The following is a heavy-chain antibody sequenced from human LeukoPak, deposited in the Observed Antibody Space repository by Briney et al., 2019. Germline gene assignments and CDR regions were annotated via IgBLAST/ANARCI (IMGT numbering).Heavy chain of an antibody. CDR2: IFYTGST. V-gene: IGHV4-59*01. J-gene: IGHJ4*02. D-gene: IGHD1-26*01. CDR1: GGSISSYY. Sequence: SETLSLTCTVSGGSISSYYWSWIRQPPGKGLEWRGHIFYTGSTNCNPSLKSRVTLSVDTSKNQFSLKLSSMTAADTAVYYCARAILGTYYYFDFWGQGTLVTVSS. CDR3: ARAILGTYYYFDF.